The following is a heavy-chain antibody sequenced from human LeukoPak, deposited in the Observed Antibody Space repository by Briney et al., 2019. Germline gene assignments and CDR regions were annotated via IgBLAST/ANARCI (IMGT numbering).Heavy chain of an antibody. Sequence: GGSLRLSCAASGFNFRTSGMHWVRQTPGKGLEWVAFIQFDESQKYYAASVKGRFPISRDNAKNSLYLQMNSLRAEDTAVYNCARVPLNYYYYMDVWGKGTTVTVSS. CDR2: IQFDESQK. J-gene: IGHJ6*03. V-gene: IGHV3-30*02. CDR3: ARVPLNYYYYMDV. CDR1: GFNFRTSG.